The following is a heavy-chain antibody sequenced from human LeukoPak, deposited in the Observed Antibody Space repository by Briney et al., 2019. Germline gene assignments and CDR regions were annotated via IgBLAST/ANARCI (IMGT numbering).Heavy chain of an antibody. J-gene: IGHJ5*02. CDR2: IFWDDNK. Sequence: SGPTLVNPTQTLTLTCTFSGFSLSTSGVRVGWIRQPPGKALEWLALIFWDDNKRYSPSLKSRVHITKDTSKNQVVLTMTNMDPVDTATYYCAHRRRRRWGYSSSWSRGHWFDPWGQGTLVTVSS. D-gene: IGHD6-13*01. V-gene: IGHV2-5*02. CDR1: GFSLSTSGVR. CDR3: AHRRRRRWGYSSSWSRGHWFDP.